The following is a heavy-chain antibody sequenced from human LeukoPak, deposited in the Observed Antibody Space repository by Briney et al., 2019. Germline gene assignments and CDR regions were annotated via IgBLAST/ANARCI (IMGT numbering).Heavy chain of an antibody. J-gene: IGHJ6*03. D-gene: IGHD1-26*01. CDR2: IYYSGSS. Sequence: KASETLSLTCTVSGGSISGYHWSWIRQPPGKGLEWLGYIYYSGSSNYNPSLKSRVTMSADTSKNQFSLKLTSVTAADTAVYYCARLSVIVGSTLEYYYYYMDVWGQGTTVTVSS. CDR1: GGSISGYH. CDR3: ARLSVIVGSTLEYYYYYMDV. V-gene: IGHV4-59*12.